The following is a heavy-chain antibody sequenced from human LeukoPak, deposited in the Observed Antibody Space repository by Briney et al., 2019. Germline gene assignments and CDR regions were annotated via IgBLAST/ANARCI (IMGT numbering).Heavy chain of an antibody. J-gene: IGHJ4*02. D-gene: IGHD2-21*01. CDR3: ARDFFPIVDSTWYEIGY. Sequence: GGSLRLSCEASGFTFSNYGMHWARQAPGKGLEWVTLISYDGYDKSYADSVRGRFTISRDNSRNTLYLQMDSLRSEDTAVYYCARDFFPIVDSTWYEIGYWGQGTLVTVSS. V-gene: IGHV3-30*19. CDR1: GFTFSNYG. CDR2: ISYDGYDK.